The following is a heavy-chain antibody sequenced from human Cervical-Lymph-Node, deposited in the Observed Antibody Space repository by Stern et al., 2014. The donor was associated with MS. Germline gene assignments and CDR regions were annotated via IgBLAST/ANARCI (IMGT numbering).Heavy chain of an antibody. J-gene: IGHJ4*02. D-gene: IGHD3-10*01. Sequence: VQLVQSGGGLVQPGGSLRLSCVAYGFTFRDYLMHWVRQGHGQGLVWVAHINRDGTTITHADSVKGRFTISRDNAKNTLYLQMNSLRVEDTAVYYCTKDTYGPEDYWGQGTSVTVSS. CDR2: INRDGTTI. V-gene: IGHV3-74*02. CDR3: TKDTYGPEDY. CDR1: GFTFRDYL.